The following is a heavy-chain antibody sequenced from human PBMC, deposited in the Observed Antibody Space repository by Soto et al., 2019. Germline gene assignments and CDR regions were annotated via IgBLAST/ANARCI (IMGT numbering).Heavy chain of an antibody. J-gene: IGHJ2*01. D-gene: IGHD6-19*01. CDR2: ISGTGGSS. Sequence: EVQLLESGGGLVQPGGSLRLSCAASGFTFSTYTMSWVRQAPGKGMECVSAISGTGGSSSYTDSVKGRFTISRDNSKNTLSLQTDSLRAEHTARYDCAKRAVAGRTWDFNLWGRGTLVTFSS. CDR3: AKRAVAGRTWDFNL. CDR1: GFTFSTYT. V-gene: IGHV3-23*01.